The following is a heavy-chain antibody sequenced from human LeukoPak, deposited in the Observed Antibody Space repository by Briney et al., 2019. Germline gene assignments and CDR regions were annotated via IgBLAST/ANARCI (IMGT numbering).Heavy chain of an antibody. CDR3: ARFWNYYYYYHYMDV. CDR1: GYTFTSYG. Sequence: PRASVKVSCKASGYTFTSYGISWVRQAPGQGLEWMGWISAYNGNTNYAQKLQGRVTMTTDTSTSTAYMELRSLRSDDTAVYYCARFWNYYYYYHYMDVWGKGTTVTVSS. D-gene: IGHD1-7*01. V-gene: IGHV1-18*01. J-gene: IGHJ6*03. CDR2: ISAYNGNT.